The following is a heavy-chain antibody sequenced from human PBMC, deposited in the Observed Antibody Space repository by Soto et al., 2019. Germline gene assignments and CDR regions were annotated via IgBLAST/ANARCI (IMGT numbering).Heavy chain of an antibody. D-gene: IGHD2-15*01. CDR3: ARSDRYCSGGSCPTYYYYGMDV. J-gene: IGHJ6*02. V-gene: IGHV1-69*13. CDR2: IIPIFGTA. CDR1: GDRVSIYV. Sequence: GAPVKIASTASGDRVSIYVVGGVLQSPGQGLEWMGGIIPIFGTANYAQKFQGRVTITADESTSTAYMELSSLRSEDTAVYYCARSDRYCSGGSCPTYYYYGMDVWGQGTTVTVSS.